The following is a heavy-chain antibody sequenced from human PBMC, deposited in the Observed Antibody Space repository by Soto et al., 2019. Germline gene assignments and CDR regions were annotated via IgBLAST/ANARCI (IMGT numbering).Heavy chain of an antibody. D-gene: IGHD5-18*01. J-gene: IGHJ6*02. CDR1: GGTFSSYA. CDR2: IIPIFGTA. Sequence: QVQLVQSGAEVKKPGSSVKVSCKASGGTFSSYAISWVRQAPGQGLEWMGGIIPIFGTANYEQKFQGRVRMTADESTSVAYIALSTLRSEDTAVYYCATQGLPNYCYYGMDVWGPGTTVSVS. V-gene: IGHV1-69*12. CDR3: ATQGLPNYCYYGMDV.